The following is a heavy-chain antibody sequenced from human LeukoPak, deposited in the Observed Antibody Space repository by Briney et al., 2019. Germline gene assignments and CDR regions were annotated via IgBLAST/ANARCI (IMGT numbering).Heavy chain of an antibody. V-gene: IGHV1-69*13. Sequence: SVNVSCKASVGTFISYAISWVRQAPGQGLEWMGGIIPIFCTANYAQKFQGRVTITADESTSTAYMELRSLRSEDTAVYYCARAYYYGSGSYRWDAFDIWGQGTMVTVSS. D-gene: IGHD3-10*01. CDR1: VGTFISYA. CDR2: IIPIFCTA. J-gene: IGHJ3*02. CDR3: ARAYYYGSGSYRWDAFDI.